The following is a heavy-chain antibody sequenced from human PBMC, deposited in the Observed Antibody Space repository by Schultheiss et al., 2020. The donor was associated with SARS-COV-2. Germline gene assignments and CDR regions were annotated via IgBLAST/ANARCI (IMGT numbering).Heavy chain of an antibody. Sequence: GESLKISCAASGFTFSSYWMHWVRQAPGKGLVWVSRINSDGSSTSYADSVKGRFTISRDNAKNTLYLQMNSLRAEDTAVYYCARVPIVVVPAAIRGYYYYGMDVWGQGTTVTVSS. J-gene: IGHJ6*02. CDR2: INSDGSST. V-gene: IGHV3-74*01. CDR1: GFTFSSYW. CDR3: ARVPIVVVPAAIRGYYYYGMDV. D-gene: IGHD2-2*02.